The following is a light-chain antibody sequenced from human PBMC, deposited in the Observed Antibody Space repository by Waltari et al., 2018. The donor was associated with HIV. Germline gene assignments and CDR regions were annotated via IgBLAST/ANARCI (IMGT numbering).Light chain of an antibody. CDR2: EVS. J-gene: IGLJ1*01. CDR1: RRDVVTYHY. V-gene: IGLV2-14*01. Sequence: QSALPQPAAVSGSPGPSLTIPCPGSRRDVVTYHYVFWYQQLPGKAPKLIIYEVSTRPSGLSNRFSGSKSGNTASLTISGLQAEDEGYYYCSSYTSRDTFVFGTGTEVTVL. CDR3: SSYTSRDTFV.